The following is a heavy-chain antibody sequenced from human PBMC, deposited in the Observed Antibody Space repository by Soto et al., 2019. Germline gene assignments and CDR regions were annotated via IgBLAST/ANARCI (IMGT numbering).Heavy chain of an antibody. D-gene: IGHD3-3*01. J-gene: IGHJ4*02. CDR2: INAGNGNT. CDR1: GYTLTSYA. V-gene: IGHV1-3*01. CDR3: ATVRFLEWLPTLCY. Sequence: ASVKVSCKASGYTLTSYAMHWVRQAPGQRLEWMGWINAGNGNTKYSQKFQGRVTITRDTSASTAYMELSSLRSEDTAVYYCATVRFLEWLPTLCYWGQGTLVTVSS.